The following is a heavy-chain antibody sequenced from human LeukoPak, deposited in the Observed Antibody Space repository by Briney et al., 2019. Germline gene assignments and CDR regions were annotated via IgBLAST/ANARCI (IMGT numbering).Heavy chain of an antibody. V-gene: IGHV1-24*01. CDR2: FDPEDGET. J-gene: IGHJ4*02. CDR3: ATDRYSSSFGSPNY. D-gene: IGHD6-6*01. Sequence: ASVTVSCKVSGYTLTELSMHWVRQAPGKGLEWMGGFDPEDGETIYAQKFQGRVTMTEDTSTDTAYMELSSLRSEDTAVYYCATDRYSSSFGSPNYWGQGTLVTVSS. CDR1: GYTLTELS.